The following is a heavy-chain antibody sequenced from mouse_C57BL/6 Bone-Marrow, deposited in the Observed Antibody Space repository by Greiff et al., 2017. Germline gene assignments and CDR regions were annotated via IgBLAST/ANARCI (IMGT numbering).Heavy chain of an antibody. CDR1: GSTFTSYW. Sequence: QVQLKQPGAELVKPGASVKLSCKASGSTFTSYWMHWVKQRPGQGLEWIGMIHPNSGSTKYNEKFKSKATLTVDKSSSTAYIQLISLTSEDSAVYYGAIYYGNLAWFAYWCQGTLVTGTA. V-gene: IGHV1-64*01. J-gene: IGHJ3*01. CDR2: IHPNSGST. CDR3: AIYYGNLAWFAY. D-gene: IGHD2-1*01.